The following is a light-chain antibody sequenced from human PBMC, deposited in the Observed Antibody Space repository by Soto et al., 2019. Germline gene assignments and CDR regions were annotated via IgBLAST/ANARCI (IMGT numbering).Light chain of an antibody. CDR2: GAS. CDR3: QQYGSSPLYT. Sequence: EIVLTQSPGTLSLSPGDRATLSCRASQSVSSSYLAWYKQKPGQAPRLLICGASSRATGIPDRFSGSGSGTDFTLTISRLEPEDFAVYYCQQYGSSPLYTFGQGTKLEIK. J-gene: IGKJ2*01. CDR1: QSVSSSY. V-gene: IGKV3-20*01.